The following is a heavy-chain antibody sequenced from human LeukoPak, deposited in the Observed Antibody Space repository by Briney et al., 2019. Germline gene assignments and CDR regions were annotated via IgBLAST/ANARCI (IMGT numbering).Heavy chain of an antibody. CDR3: ARESSGYGYFDY. Sequence: ASVKVSCKASGYTFTSYDINWVRQATGQGLEWMGWMNPNSGNTGYAQKFQGRVTMTRNTSISTAYMELSSLRSEDTAVYYCARESSGYGYFDYWGQGSLVTVSS. J-gene: IGHJ4*02. CDR1: GYTFTSYD. CDR2: MNPNSGNT. D-gene: IGHD5-12*01. V-gene: IGHV1-8*01.